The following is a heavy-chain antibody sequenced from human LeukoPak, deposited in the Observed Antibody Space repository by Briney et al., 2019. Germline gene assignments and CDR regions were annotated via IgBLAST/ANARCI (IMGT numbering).Heavy chain of an antibody. CDR1: VFTFSSYW. V-gene: IGHV3-74*01. J-gene: IGHJ6*03. Sequence: GGSLRLSCAASVFTFSSYWMHWVRQAPGKGLVWVSRIRTDGTITTYADSVKGRFSISRDNAKNTLYLQVNSLRVEDTAVYYCAREGTGSYMDVWGKGTTVTVSS. CDR3: AREGTGSYMDV. CDR2: IRTDGTIT. D-gene: IGHD1/OR15-1a*01.